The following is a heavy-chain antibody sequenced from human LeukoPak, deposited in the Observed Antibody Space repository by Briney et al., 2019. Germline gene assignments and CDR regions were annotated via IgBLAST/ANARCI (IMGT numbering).Heavy chain of an antibody. J-gene: IGHJ4*02. CDR1: GYTFTGYY. D-gene: IGHD2-2*02. CDR3: TREGCGATGCYTNDY. Sequence: ASVKVSCKASGYTFTGYYMHWVRQAPGQGLEWMGWMSPNSGDTGYAQKFQGRVTITRDTSISTAYMELSSLRSEDTAVYYCTREGCGATGCYTNDYWGRGTLVTVSS. V-gene: IGHV1-8*03. CDR2: MSPNSGDT.